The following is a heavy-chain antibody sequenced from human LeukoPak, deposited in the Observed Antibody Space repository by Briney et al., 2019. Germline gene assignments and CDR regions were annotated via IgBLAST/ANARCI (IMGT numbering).Heavy chain of an antibody. CDR1: GFTFSNFV. J-gene: IGHJ5*02. Sequence: PGGSLRLSCAASGFTFSNFVMNWVRQAPGKGLEWIGSIYSSGSTYYNPSLKSRVTISVDTSKNQFSLKLTSVTAADTAVYYCARHYGPWGQGTLVTVSS. CDR3: ARHYGP. D-gene: IGHD4-17*01. V-gene: IGHV4-39*01. CDR2: IYSSGST.